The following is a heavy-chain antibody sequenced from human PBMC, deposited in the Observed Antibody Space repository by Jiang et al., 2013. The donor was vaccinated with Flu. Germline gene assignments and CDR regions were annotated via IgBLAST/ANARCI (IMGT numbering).Heavy chain of an antibody. J-gene: IGHJ4*02. D-gene: IGHD4-17*01. CDR2: ISYDGSNK. Sequence: VQLVESGGGVVQPGRSLRLSCAASGFTFSSYGMHWVRQAPGKGLEWVAVISYDGSNKYYADSVKGRFTISRDNSKNTLYLQMNSLRAEDTAVYYCAKGALRYSNFDYVGPGNPGH. V-gene: IGHV3-30*18. CDR3: AKGALRYSNFDY. CDR1: GFTFSSYG.